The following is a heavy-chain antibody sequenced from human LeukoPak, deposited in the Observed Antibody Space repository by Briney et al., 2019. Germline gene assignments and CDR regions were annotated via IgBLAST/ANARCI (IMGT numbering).Heavy chain of an antibody. Sequence: GGSLRLSCAASVFTFSSYCMHWVRQAPGKGLEWASSISSCSSYIYYADSVKGRYTISRDNAKNSLYLQMNSLRAEDTAVYYCARLYSSSWYAPYYYYYMDVWGKGTTVTVSS. CDR3: ARLYSSSWYAPYYYYYMDV. CDR2: ISSCSSYI. J-gene: IGHJ6*03. CDR1: VFTFSSYC. D-gene: IGHD6-13*01. V-gene: IGHV3-21*01.